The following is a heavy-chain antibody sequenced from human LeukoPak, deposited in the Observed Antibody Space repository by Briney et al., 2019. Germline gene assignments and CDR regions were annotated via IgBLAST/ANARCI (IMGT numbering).Heavy chain of an antibody. CDR3: ATGNAEGEKYYYYGMDV. D-gene: IGHD1-1*01. CDR1: GFTFSSYV. V-gene: IGHV3-30-3*01. Sequence: GRSLRLSCAASGFTFSSYVMHWVRQAPGKGLEWVAVISYDGSNKYYADSVKGRFTISRDNSKNTLYLQMNSLRAEDTAVYYCATGNAEGEKYYYYGMDVWGKGTTVTVSS. J-gene: IGHJ6*04. CDR2: ISYDGSNK.